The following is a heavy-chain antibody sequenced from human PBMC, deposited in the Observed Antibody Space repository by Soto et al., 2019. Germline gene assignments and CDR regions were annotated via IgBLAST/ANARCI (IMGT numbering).Heavy chain of an antibody. J-gene: IGHJ4*02. CDR1: GFTFSSYA. Sequence: EVQLLESGGGLVQPGGSLRLSCAASGFTFSSYAMSWVRQAPGKGLEWVSAISGSGGSTYYADSVKGRFTISRDNSKNTLYLQMNSLRAEDTAVYYCANRELRVGGSYYFDYWGQGTLVTVSS. V-gene: IGHV3-23*01. CDR3: ANRELRVGGSYYFDY. D-gene: IGHD1-26*01. CDR2: ISGSGGST.